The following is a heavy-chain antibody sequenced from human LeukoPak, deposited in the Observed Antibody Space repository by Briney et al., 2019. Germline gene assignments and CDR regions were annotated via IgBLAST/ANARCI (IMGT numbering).Heavy chain of an antibody. J-gene: IGHJ5*02. CDR1: GFTFSSYW. V-gene: IGHV3-7*01. CDR3: ARGAVGTGVWFDP. CDR2: IKQDGSEK. Sequence: PGGSLRLSCAASGFTFSSYWMSWVRQAPGKGLEWVANIKQDGSEKYYVDSVKGRFTISRDNAKNTLHLQMNSLRADDTAVYYCARGAVGTGVWFDPWGQGTLVTVSS. D-gene: IGHD1-26*01.